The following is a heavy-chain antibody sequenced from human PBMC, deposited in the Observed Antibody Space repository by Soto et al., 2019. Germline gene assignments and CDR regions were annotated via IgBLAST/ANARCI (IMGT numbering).Heavy chain of an antibody. CDR1: GYTFTSYG. V-gene: IGHV1-18*01. CDR2: ISAYNGNT. D-gene: IGHD3-3*01. J-gene: IGHJ6*02. CDR3: ARVGELTIFGVSYYYYGMDV. Sequence: GASVKVSCKASGYTFTSYGISWVRQAPGQGLEWMGWISAYNGNTNYAQKLQGRVTMTTDTSTSTAYMELRSLRSDDTAVYYCARVGELTIFGVSYYYYGMDVWGQGTTVTVSS.